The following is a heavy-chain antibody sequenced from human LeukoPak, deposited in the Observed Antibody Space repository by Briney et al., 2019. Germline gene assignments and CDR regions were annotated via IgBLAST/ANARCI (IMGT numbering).Heavy chain of an antibody. CDR3: ARGDFAMDV. J-gene: IGHJ6*02. V-gene: IGHV3-21*01. CDR1: GFTLSSYS. Sequence: SGGSLRLSCAAAGFTLSSYSINWVRQAPGTGLEWVSSISSSGSYIYYADSVKGRFTISRDNAKNSLYLQMNSLRAEDTAVYYRARGDFAMDVWGQGTTVTVSS. CDR2: ISSSGSYI.